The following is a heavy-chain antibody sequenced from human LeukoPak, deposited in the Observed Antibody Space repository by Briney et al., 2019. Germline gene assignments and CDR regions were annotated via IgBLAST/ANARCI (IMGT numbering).Heavy chain of an antibody. Sequence: EASVKVSCKVSGYTLTELSMHWVRQAPGKGLEWMGGFDPEDGETIYAQKFQGKVTMTEDTSTDTAYMELSSLRSEDTAVYYCATGYSSGWSYWGQGTLVTVSS. CDR1: GYTLTELS. CDR2: FDPEDGET. CDR3: ATGYSSGWSY. D-gene: IGHD6-19*01. J-gene: IGHJ4*02. V-gene: IGHV1-24*01.